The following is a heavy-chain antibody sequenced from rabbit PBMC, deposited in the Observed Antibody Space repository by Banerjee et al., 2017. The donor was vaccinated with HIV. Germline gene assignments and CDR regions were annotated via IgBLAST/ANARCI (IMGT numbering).Heavy chain of an antibody. CDR1: GFSFSSSYY. CDR3: TRHDASTTYSFRL. Sequence: QSLEESGGDLVKPGASLTLTCTASGFSFSSSYYMCWVRQAPGKGLEWIACIYAGSSGSTYYASWAKGRFTISKTSSTTVTLQMTSLTAADTATYFCTRHDASTTYSFRLWGQGTLVTVS. D-gene: IGHD4-2*01. V-gene: IGHV1S40*01. J-gene: IGHJ3*01. CDR2: IYAGSSGST.